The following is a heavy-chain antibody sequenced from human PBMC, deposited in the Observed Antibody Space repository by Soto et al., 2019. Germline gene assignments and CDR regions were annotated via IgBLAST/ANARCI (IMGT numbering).Heavy chain of an antibody. V-gene: IGHV3-72*01. CDR2: TRNKANSYTT. D-gene: IGHD7-27*01. CDR3: ARATGGFDP. Sequence: GGSLRLSCAASGFTFSDHYMDWVRQAPGKGLEWVGRTRNKANSYTTEYAASVKGRFTISRDDSKNSLYLQMNSLRTEDTAVYYCARATGGFDPWGQGTLVTVSS. J-gene: IGHJ5*02. CDR1: GFTFSDHY.